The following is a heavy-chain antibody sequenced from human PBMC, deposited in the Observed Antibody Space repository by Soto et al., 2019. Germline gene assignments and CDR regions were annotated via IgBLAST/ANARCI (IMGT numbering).Heavy chain of an antibody. CDR2: INWNSGSI. D-gene: IGHD6-13*01. V-gene: IGHV3-9*01. J-gene: IGHJ1*01. CDR1: GFPFDDYA. Sequence: FGFPFDDYAMHWVRQVPGKGLEWVSGINWNSGSIGYGDSVKGRFAISRDNAKNSLHLQMNSLSAEDTAFYYCVKDESINWYSGHFRHWGQGTLVTVSS. CDR3: VKDESINWYSGHFRH.